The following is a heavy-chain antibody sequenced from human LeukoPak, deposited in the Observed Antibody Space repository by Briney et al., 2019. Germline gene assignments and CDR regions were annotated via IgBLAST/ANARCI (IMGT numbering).Heavy chain of an antibody. D-gene: IGHD3-22*01. CDR3: AKLGYDSSGSPRLVDY. J-gene: IGHJ4*02. Sequence: GGSLRLSCAASGFTFRSYGMHWVRQAPGKGLEWVAFISYDGSNRYYADSVKGRFTISRDNSKNTLDLRMNSLRAEDTSVYYCAKLGYDSSGSPRLVDYWGQGTLVTVSS. CDR1: GFTFRSYG. V-gene: IGHV3-30*18. CDR2: ISYDGSNR.